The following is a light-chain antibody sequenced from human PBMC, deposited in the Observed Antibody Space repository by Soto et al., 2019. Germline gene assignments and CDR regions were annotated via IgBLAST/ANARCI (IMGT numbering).Light chain of an antibody. J-gene: IGLJ3*02. V-gene: IGLV3-1*01. Sequence: SYELTQPPSVSVSPGQTAIITCSGDKLGNKYTCWYQQKPGQSPVLVIYQDNKRPSAIPERFSGSNSGNTATLTISGTQAMDAADYYCQAWDSRSYVVFGGGTKVTVL. CDR3: QAWDSRSYVV. CDR2: QDN. CDR1: KLGNKY.